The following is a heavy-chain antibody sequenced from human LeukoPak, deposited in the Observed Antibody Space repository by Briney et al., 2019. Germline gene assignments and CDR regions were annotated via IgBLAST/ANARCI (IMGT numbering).Heavy chain of an antibody. D-gene: IGHD3-10*01. Sequence: PGGSLRLSCATSGFTFSNYAMGWVRQAPGKGLEWVSTISGSGVSTYYADSVKGRFTISRDNSKNTLYLQINSLRAEDTAVYYCAKDGGSGSYLYQYGMDVWGQGTTVTVSS. CDR3: AKDGGSGSYLYQYGMDV. J-gene: IGHJ6*02. CDR1: GFTFSNYA. V-gene: IGHV3-23*01. CDR2: ISGSGVST.